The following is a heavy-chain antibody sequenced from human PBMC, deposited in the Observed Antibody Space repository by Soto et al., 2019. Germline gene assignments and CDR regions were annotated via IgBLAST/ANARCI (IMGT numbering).Heavy chain of an antibody. CDR3: ARESGSSSQLYYYYYMDV. V-gene: IGHV3-20*01. D-gene: IGHD6-6*01. J-gene: IGHJ6*03. CDR2: INWNGGST. CDR1: GFTFDDYG. Sequence: PGGSLRLSCAASGFTFDDYGMSWVRQAPGKGLEWVSGINWNGGSTGYADSVKGRFTISRDNAKNSLYLQMNSLRAEDTALYHCARESGSSSQLYYYYYMDVWGKGTTVTVSS.